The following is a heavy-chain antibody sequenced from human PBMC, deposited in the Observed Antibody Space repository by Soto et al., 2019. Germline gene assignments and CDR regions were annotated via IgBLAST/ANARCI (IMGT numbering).Heavy chain of an antibody. D-gene: IGHD1-1*01. Sequence: SETLSLTCAVYGGSFSGYYWSWIRQPPGKGLEWIGEINHSGSTNYNPSLKSRVTISVDTSKNQFSLKLSSVTAADTAVYYCARVGTTGTTDPGNYYMDVWGKGTTVTVSS. CDR3: ARVGTTGTTDPGNYYMDV. CDR2: INHSGST. CDR1: GGSFSGYY. V-gene: IGHV4-34*01. J-gene: IGHJ6*03.